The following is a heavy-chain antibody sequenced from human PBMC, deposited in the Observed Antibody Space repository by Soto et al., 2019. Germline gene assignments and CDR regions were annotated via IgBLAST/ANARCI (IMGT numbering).Heavy chain of an antibody. V-gene: IGHV1-46*01. CDR1: GYTFTSYY. CDR3: AREGYYYDSSGSLDY. Sequence: GASVKVSCKASGYTFTSYYMHWVRQAPGQGLEWMGIINPSGGSTSYAQKFQGRVTMTRDTSTSTVYMELSSLRSEDTAVYYCAREGYYYDSSGSLDYWGQGTLVTVSS. J-gene: IGHJ4*02. CDR2: INPSGGST. D-gene: IGHD3-22*01.